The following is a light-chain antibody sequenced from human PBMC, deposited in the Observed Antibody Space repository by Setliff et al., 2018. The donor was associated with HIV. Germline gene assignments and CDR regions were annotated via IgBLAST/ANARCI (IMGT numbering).Light chain of an antibody. CDR3: QKSNGAPRT. V-gene: IGKV1-27*01. Sequence: IQMTQSPSSLSASVGDRVTITCRASQDINNYLAWYQQRPGKVPRLLMYAASTLQPGVPSRFSGSGSGTEFTLTITNLQPEDFATYYCQKSNGAPRTFGQGTKVDIK. CDR1: QDINNY. CDR2: AAS. J-gene: IGKJ1*01.